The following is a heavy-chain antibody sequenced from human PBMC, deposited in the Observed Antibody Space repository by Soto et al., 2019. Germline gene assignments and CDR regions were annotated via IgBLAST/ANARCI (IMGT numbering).Heavy chain of an antibody. CDR1: GYSFTSYW. J-gene: IGHJ3*02. Sequence: PGESLKISCKGSGYSFTSYWIGWVRQMPGKGLEWVGIIYPGDSDTRYSPSFQGQVTISADKSISTAYLQWSSLKASDTAMYYCARTLQGVTTFAWSLEVAFDIWGQGTMVTVSS. CDR2: IYPGDSDT. V-gene: IGHV5-51*01. CDR3: ARTLQGVTTFAWSLEVAFDI. D-gene: IGHD3-9*01.